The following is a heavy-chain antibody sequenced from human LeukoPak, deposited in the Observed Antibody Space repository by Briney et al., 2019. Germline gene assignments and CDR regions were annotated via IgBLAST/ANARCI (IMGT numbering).Heavy chain of an antibody. Sequence: GGSLRLSCAASGFTFSSYGMHWVRQAPGKGLEWVAVISYDGSNKYYADSVKGRFTISRDNSKNTLYLQMNSLRAEDTAVYCCAKGQPRFDYWGQGTLVTVSS. J-gene: IGHJ4*02. V-gene: IGHV3-30*18. CDR1: GFTFSSYG. D-gene: IGHD6-13*01. CDR3: AKGQPRFDY. CDR2: ISYDGSNK.